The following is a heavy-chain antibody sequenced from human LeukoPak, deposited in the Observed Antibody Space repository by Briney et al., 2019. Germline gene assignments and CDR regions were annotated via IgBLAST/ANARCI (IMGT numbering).Heavy chain of an antibody. CDR1: GFTFSDYY. CDR2: ISSSGSTI. J-gene: IGHJ4*02. V-gene: IGHV3-11*01. CDR3: ASRTYYDFWSGYYTDLSFDY. D-gene: IGHD3-3*01. Sequence: KPGGSLRLSCAASGFTFSDYYMSWIRQAPGKGLEWVSYISSSGSTIYYADSVKGRFTISRDNAKNPLYLQMNSLKAEDTAVYYCASRTYYDFWSGYYTDLSFDYWGQGTLVTVSS.